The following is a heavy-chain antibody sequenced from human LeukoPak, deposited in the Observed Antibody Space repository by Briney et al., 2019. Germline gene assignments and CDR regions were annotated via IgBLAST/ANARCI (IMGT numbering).Heavy chain of an antibody. CDR2: IYYSGST. Sequence: SETLSLTCTVSGGSISSYFWSWIRQPPGKGLEWIGYIYYSGSTNYNPSLKSRVTISVDTSKNQFSLRLSSVTAADTAVYYCARYYYDSSGYYRIDPWGQGTLVTVSS. V-gene: IGHV4-59*01. CDR3: ARYYYDSSGYYRIDP. J-gene: IGHJ5*02. CDR1: GGSISSYF. D-gene: IGHD3-22*01.